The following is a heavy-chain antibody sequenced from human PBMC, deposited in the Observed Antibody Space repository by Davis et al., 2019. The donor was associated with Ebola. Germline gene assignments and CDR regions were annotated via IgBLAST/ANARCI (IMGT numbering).Heavy chain of an antibody. J-gene: IGHJ4*02. Sequence: ASVKVSCKASGYTFTYRYLHWVRQAPGQGLEWMGIINPSGGSTSYAQKFQGRVTMTRDTSTSTVYMELSSLRSEDTAVYYCAAVANYYDSSGYRDYWGQGTLVTVSS. CDR3: AAVANYYDSSGYRDY. CDR1: GYTFTYRY. V-gene: IGHV1-46*01. D-gene: IGHD3-22*01. CDR2: INPSGGST.